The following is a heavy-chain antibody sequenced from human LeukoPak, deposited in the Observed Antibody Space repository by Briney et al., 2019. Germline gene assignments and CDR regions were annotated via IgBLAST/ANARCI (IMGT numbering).Heavy chain of an antibody. D-gene: IGHD1-7*01. V-gene: IGHV1-18*01. Sequence: ASVKVSCKASGYTFTSYGISWVRQAPGQGLEWMGWISAYNGNTNYAQKLQGRVTMTTDTSTSTAYMELRSLRSDDTAVYYCARDPYDPSYNWNYDGDWFDPWGQGTLVTVSS. CDR2: ISAYNGNT. CDR3: ARDPYDPSYNWNYDGDWFDP. CDR1: GYTFTSYG. J-gene: IGHJ5*02.